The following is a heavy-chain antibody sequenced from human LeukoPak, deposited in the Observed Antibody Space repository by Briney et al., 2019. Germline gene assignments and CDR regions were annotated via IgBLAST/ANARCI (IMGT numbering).Heavy chain of an antibody. V-gene: IGHV3-53*01. CDR2: IYIGGST. Sequence: PGGSLRLSCAASGFTVSSNYMSWVRQTPGKGLEWVSVIYIGGSTYYADSVKGRFTISRDNSKNTLYLQMNSLRAEDTAVYYCASKTQADSSGYYYNYYYMDVWGKGTTVTVSS. J-gene: IGHJ6*03. D-gene: IGHD3-22*01. CDR3: ASKTQADSSGYYYNYYYMDV. CDR1: GFTVSSNY.